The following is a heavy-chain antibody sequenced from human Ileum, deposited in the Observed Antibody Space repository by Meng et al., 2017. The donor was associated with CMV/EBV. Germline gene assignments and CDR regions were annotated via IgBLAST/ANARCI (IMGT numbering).Heavy chain of an antibody. J-gene: IGHJ4*02. CDR2: VYRGGNA. CDR3: TTGSAYSPPGQFHQ. Sequence: QLQLQESGPGLVKPSGTLSLTCAVSGGSISRANWRTWVRQTPGKGLEWIGEVYRGGNAMYNPSLQSRLTISVDDSTNQVSLRLRSVTAADTAMYYCTTGSAYSPPGQFHQWGQGTLVTVSS. D-gene: IGHD3-22*01. V-gene: IGHV4-4*02. CDR1: GGSISRANW.